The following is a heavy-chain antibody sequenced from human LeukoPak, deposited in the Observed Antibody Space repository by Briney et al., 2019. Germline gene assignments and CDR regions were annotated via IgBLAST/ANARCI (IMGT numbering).Heavy chain of an antibody. CDR2: TYFRSKWYT. V-gene: IGHV6-1*01. D-gene: IGHD6-19*01. CDR1: GDSGSSKSAT. Sequence: SQTLSLTCAISGDSGSSKSATWNWIRQSPSRGLEWLGRTYFRSKWYTDSAVSVKSRITINPDTSKNQFSLHLHSVTPEDTAVYYCARDPRYSSGWSFDYWGQGTLVTVSS. CDR3: ARDPRYSSGWSFDY. J-gene: IGHJ4*02.